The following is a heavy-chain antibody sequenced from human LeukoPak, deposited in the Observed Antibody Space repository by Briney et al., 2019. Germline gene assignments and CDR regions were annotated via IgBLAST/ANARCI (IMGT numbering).Heavy chain of an antibody. V-gene: IGHV4-34*01. Sequence: GSLRLSCAASGFTFSSYWMHWVRHAPGKGLEWIGEINHSGSTNYNPSLKSRVTISVDTSKNQFSLKLSSVTAADTAVYYCARSGSGRRLSYWGQGTLVTVSS. CDR3: ARSGSGRRLSY. D-gene: IGHD3-10*01. CDR2: INHSGST. J-gene: IGHJ4*02. CDR1: GFTFSSYW.